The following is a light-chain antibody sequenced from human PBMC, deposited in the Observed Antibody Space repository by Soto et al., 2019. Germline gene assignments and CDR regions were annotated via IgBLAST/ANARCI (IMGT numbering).Light chain of an antibody. CDR2: DSF. J-gene: IGKJ4*01. Sequence: EIVLTQSPGTLSLSPGDRATLSCGASHSVASNSLAWYQERPGLAPRLLIYDSFSRAAGVPERFSGSGSGTDFSLTISRLEPEDFAVYFCQQYGSSPVTFGGGTKVDIK. CDR1: HSVASNS. CDR3: QQYGSSPVT. V-gene: IGKV3D-20*01.